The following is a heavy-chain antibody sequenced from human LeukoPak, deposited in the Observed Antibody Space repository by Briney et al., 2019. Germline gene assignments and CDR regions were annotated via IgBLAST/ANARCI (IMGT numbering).Heavy chain of an antibody. V-gene: IGHV3-53*01. Sequence: GGSLRLSCAASGFTVSSNYMSWVRQAPGKGLEWVSVIYSGGSTYYADSVKGRFTISRDSSKNTLYLQMNSLRAEDTAVYYCARPYTIRGNWFDPWGQGTLVTVSS. CDR3: ARPYTIRGNWFDP. CDR1: GFTVSSNY. D-gene: IGHD3-10*01. CDR2: IYSGGST. J-gene: IGHJ5*02.